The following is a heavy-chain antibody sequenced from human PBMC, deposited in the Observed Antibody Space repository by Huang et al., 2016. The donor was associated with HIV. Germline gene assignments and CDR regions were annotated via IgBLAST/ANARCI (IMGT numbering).Heavy chain of an antibody. Sequence: EEHLVESGGGLVQPGGSLRLSCEASGFKFSNYWMQWVSRIKIDWRTTDYAESVKGRYAISRDNAKNTLDQQMSSLTAEDAAIYDCARAGGFEIWGQGTVVTVPS. V-gene: IGHV3-74*01. D-gene: IGHD2-15*01. CDR1: GFKFSNYW. J-gene: IGHJ3*02. CDR2: IKIDWRTT. CDR3: ARAGGFEI.